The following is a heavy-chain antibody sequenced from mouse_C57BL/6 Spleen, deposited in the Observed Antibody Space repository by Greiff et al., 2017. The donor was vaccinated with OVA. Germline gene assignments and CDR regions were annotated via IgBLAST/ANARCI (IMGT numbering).Heavy chain of an antibody. CDR3: AREGHDYDGSAWFAY. J-gene: IGHJ3*01. Sequence: QVQLQQPGTELVKPGASVKLSCKASGYTFTSYWMHWVKQRPGQGLEWIGNINPSNGGTNYNEKFKSKATLTVDKSSSTAYMQLSSLTSEDSAVYYGAREGHDYDGSAWFAYWGQGTLVTVSA. CDR2: INPSNGGT. V-gene: IGHV1-53*01. D-gene: IGHD2-4*01. CDR1: GYTFTSYW.